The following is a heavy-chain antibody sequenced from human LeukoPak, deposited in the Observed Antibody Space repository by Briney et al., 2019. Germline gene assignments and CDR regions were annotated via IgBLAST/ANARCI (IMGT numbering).Heavy chain of an antibody. Sequence: PSETLSLTCTVSGGSISSSSYYWGWIRQPPGKGLEWIGSIYYSGSTYYNPSLKSRVTISVDTSKNQFSLKLSSVTAADTAVYYCARNYCSGGSCYYWRDAFDIWGQGTMVTVSS. CDR3: ARNYCSGGSCYYWRDAFDI. J-gene: IGHJ3*02. CDR1: GGSISSSSYY. D-gene: IGHD2-15*01. V-gene: IGHV4-39*07. CDR2: IYYSGST.